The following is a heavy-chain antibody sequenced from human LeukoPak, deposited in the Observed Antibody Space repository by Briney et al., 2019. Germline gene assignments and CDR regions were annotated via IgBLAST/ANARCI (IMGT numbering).Heavy chain of an antibody. CDR2: ISFDGSNK. J-gene: IGHJ4*02. CDR3: AKKITMIVVVKYYFDY. V-gene: IGHV3-30*04. D-gene: IGHD3-22*01. Sequence: GGSLRLSCAASGFTFSSYAMHWVRQAPGKGLEWVAVISFDGSNKYYADSVKGRFTISRDDSKNTLYLQMNSLRAEDTAVYYCAKKITMIVVVKYYFDYWGQGTLDTVSS. CDR1: GFTFSSYA.